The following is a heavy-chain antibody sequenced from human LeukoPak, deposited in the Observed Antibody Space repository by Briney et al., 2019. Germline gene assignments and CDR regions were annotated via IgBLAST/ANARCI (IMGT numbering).Heavy chain of an antibody. J-gene: IGHJ3*02. CDR2: IYYSGST. V-gene: IGHV4-59*01. CDR1: DGSISSYY. D-gene: IGHD6-13*01. CDR3: ARAGYSSSFDAFDI. Sequence: SETLSLTCTVSDGSISSYYWSWIRQPPGKGLEWIGYIYYSGSTNYNPSLKSRVTISVDTSKNQFSLKLSSVTAADTAVYYCARAGYSSSFDAFDIWGQGTMVTVSS.